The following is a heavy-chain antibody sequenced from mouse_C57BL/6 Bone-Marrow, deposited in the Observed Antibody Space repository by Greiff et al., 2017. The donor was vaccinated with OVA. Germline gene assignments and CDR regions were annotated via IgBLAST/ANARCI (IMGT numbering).Heavy chain of an antibody. CDR3: ARTWDWWYFDV. CDR1: GYTFTSYW. D-gene: IGHD4-1*01. V-gene: IGHV1-52*01. Sequence: QVQLKQPGAELVRPGSSVKLSCKASGYTFTSYWMHWVKQRPIQGLEWIGNIDPSDSETHYNQKFKDKATLTVDKSSSTAYMQLSSLTSEDSAVYYGARTWDWWYFDVWGTGTTVTVSS. CDR2: IDPSDSET. J-gene: IGHJ1*03.